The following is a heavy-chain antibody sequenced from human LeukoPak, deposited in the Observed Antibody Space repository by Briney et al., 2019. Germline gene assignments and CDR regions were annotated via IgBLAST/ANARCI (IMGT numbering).Heavy chain of an antibody. CDR2: ISYDGSNK. CDR1: GFTFSSYA. V-gene: IGHV3-30-3*01. Sequence: GGSLRLSCAASGFTFSSYAMHWVRQAPGKGLEWVAVISYDGSNKYYADSVKGRFTISRDNSKNTLYLQMNSLRAEDTAVYYCAKGVLPVQHWGQGTLVTVSS. CDR3: AKGVLPVQH. J-gene: IGHJ1*01.